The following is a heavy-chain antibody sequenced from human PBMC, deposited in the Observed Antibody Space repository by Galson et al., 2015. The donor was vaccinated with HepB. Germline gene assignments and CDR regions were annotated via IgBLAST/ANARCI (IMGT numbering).Heavy chain of an antibody. CDR3: ARAEFWSGFGWFDP. V-gene: IGHV1-46*01. CDR2: INPSGGST. D-gene: IGHD3-3*01. Sequence: SVKVSCKASGYIFTSYDVHWVRQAPGQGLEWMGIINPSGGSTSYAQKFQGRVTMTRDTSTTTVYMELSSLRSEDTAVYYCARAEFWSGFGWFDPWGQGTLVTVSS. J-gene: IGHJ5*02. CDR1: GYIFTSYD.